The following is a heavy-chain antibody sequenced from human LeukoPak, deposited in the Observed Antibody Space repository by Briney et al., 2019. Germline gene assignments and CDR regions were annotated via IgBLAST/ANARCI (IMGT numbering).Heavy chain of an antibody. CDR1: GFTVRSNY. D-gene: IGHD6-19*01. V-gene: IGHV3-53*01. Sequence: GGSLRLSCAASGFTVRSNYMSWVRQAPGKGLEWVSVIYSGGSTYYADSVKGRFTISRDNSKNTLYLQMNSLRAEDTAVYYCARDSSGWPYYDAFDIWGQGTMVTVSS. CDR3: ARDSSGWPYYDAFDI. CDR2: IYSGGST. J-gene: IGHJ3*02.